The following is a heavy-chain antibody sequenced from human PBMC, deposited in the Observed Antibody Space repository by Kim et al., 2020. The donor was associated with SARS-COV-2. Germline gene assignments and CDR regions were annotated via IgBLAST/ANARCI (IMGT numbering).Heavy chain of an antibody. J-gene: IGHJ6*02. CDR3: ARGEKGYGPKNHRSTNYGMDV. D-gene: IGHD4-17*01. Sequence: SETLSLTCTVSGGSISSGGYYWSWIRQHPGKGLEWIGYIYYSGSTYYNPSLKSRVTISVDTSKNQFSLKLSSVTAADTAVYYCARGEKGYGPKNHRSTNYGMDVWGQGTTVTVSS. CDR2: IYYSGST. V-gene: IGHV4-31*03. CDR1: GGSISSGGYY.